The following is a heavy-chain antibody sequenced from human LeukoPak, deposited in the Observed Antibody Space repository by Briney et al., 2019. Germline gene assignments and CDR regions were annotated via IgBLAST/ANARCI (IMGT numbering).Heavy chain of an antibody. CDR1: GYTFTGYY. Sequence: GASVKVSCKASGYTFTGYYMHWVRQAPGQGLEWMGWINPNSGGTNYAQKFQGGVTMTRDTSISTAYMELSRLRSDDTAVYYCARGLGYCSGGSCFTLDYWGQGTLVTVSS. CDR2: INPNSGGT. V-gene: IGHV1-2*02. J-gene: IGHJ4*02. CDR3: ARGLGYCSGGSCFTLDY. D-gene: IGHD2-15*01.